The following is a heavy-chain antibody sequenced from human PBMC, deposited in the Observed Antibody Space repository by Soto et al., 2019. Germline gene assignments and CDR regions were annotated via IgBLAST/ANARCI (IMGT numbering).Heavy chain of an antibody. CDR2: ISISGDST. D-gene: IGHD2-15*01. CDR1: GFTFSTYA. V-gene: IGHV3-23*01. CDR3: ATRHLQYCCGGTCNPFDF. Sequence: EVQLLESGGGLVQPGGSLRLSCAASGFTFSTYAMNWVRQAPGKGLEWVSTISISGDSTYYADSVKGRFTISRDNSKNTVFLQMNSLRAEDTAMYYCATRHLQYCCGGTCNPFDFWGQGALVTVSS. J-gene: IGHJ4*02.